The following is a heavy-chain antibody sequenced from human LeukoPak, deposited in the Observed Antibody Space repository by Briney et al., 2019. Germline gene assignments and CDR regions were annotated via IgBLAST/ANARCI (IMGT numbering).Heavy chain of an antibody. CDR3: VRDYGPGGFGP. J-gene: IGHJ5*02. D-gene: IGHD3-10*01. CDR1: GFSFDNYD. CDR2: IGTGGDT. V-gene: IGHV3-13*01. Sequence: PGGSLRLSCAVSGFSFDNYDMHWVRQISGEGLEWVAAIGTGGDTYYRDSVKGRFTISRGNAKNSLCLQMNSLRVGDTAVYYCVRDYGPGGFGPWGQGALVTVSS.